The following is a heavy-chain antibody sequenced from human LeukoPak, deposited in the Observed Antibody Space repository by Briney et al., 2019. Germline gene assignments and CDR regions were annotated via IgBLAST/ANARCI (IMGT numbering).Heavy chain of an antibody. D-gene: IGHD6-19*01. CDR2: IFNSGTT. CDR3: AKVGDTSGWHSYYMDV. CDR1: DGSISSYY. Sequence: PSETLSLTCTVSDGSISSYYWSWIRQPPGKGLEWIGFIFNSGTTNYNSSLKSRVTISVDTSKNQLSLKLTFVTAADTAVYYCAKVGDTSGWHSYYMDVWGKGTTVTVSS. V-gene: IGHV4-59*01. J-gene: IGHJ6*03.